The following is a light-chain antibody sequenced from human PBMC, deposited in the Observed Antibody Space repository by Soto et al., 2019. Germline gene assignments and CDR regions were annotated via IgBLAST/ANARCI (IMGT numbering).Light chain of an antibody. J-gene: IGKJ3*01. V-gene: IGKV1-27*01. Sequence: DIQMTQSPSSLSASVGDRVTITCRASQGISNYLAWYQQKPGKVPKLLIYAASTLQSGVPSRFSGSGSGTDFTLNISSLQREDVATYYCQKYNSARFTFGPGTKVDIK. CDR2: AAS. CDR1: QGISNY. CDR3: QKYNSARFT.